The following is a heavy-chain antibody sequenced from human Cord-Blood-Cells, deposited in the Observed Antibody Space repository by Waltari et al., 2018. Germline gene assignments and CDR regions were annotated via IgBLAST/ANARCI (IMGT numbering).Heavy chain of an antibody. CDR2: ISYDGSNK. J-gene: IGHJ4*02. CDR3: AKDQWGGGFDY. CDR1: GFTFSSYG. D-gene: IGHD2-15*01. V-gene: IGHV3-30*18. Sequence: QVQLVESGGGVVQPGRSLRLSCAASGFTFSSYGMHWVRQAPGKGLECVAVISYDGSNKYYADSVKGRFTISRDNSKNTLYLQMNSLRAEDTAVYYCAKDQWGGGFDYWGQGTLVTVSS.